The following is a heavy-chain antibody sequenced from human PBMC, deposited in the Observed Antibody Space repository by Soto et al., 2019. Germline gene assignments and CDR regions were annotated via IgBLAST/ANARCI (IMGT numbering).Heavy chain of an antibody. CDR3: ARDRFSSGWTGAFDI. V-gene: IGHV1-18*04. J-gene: IGHJ3*02. D-gene: IGHD6-19*01. CDR1: GYIFLTYG. CDR2: ISPYTGKT. Sequence: ASVKVSCKASGYIFLTYGHSWVRQAPGQGLEWMGWISPYTGKTNYAQKFQGRLTMTTDTSTSTVYMELRRLRSDDTAVYYCARDRFSSGWTGAFDIWGQGTMVTVSS.